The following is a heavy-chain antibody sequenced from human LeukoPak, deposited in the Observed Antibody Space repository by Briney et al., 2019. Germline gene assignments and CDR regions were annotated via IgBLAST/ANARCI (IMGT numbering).Heavy chain of an antibody. CDR2: IYGGGST. V-gene: IGHV3-66*01. J-gene: IGHJ6*02. CDR3: ARALEVYGMDV. CDR1: GFTVSSNY. Sequence: GGSLRLSCAASGFTVSSNYMSWVRQAPGKGLEWVSVIYGGGSTFYADSVKGRFTISRDNSKNTLDLQMNSLRADDTAVYYCARALEVYGMDVWGQGATVTVSS. D-gene: IGHD3-3*01.